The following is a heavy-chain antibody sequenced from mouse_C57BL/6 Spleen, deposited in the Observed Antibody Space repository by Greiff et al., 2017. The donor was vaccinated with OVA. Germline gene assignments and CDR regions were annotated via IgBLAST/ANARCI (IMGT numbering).Heavy chain of an antibody. V-gene: IGHV1-81*01. CDR1: GYTFTSYG. Sequence: QVQLQQSGAELARPGASVKLSCKASGYTFTSYGISWVKQRTGQGLEWIGEIYPRSGNTYYNEKFKGKATLTADKSSSTAYMELRRLTSEDSAVYFCAKETAQAPYYAMDYWGQGTSVTVSS. J-gene: IGHJ4*01. D-gene: IGHD3-2*02. CDR3: AKETAQAPYYAMDY. CDR2: IYPRSGNT.